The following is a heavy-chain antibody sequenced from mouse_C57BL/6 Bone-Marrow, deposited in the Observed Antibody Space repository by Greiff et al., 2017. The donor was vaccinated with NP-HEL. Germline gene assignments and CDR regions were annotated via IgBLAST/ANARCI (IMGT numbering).Heavy chain of an antibody. V-gene: IGHV1-26*01. J-gene: IGHJ1*03. Sequence: EVQLQQSGPELVKPGASVKISCKASGYTFTDYYMNWVKQSHGKSLEWIGDINPNNGGTSYNQKFKGKATLTVDKSSSTAYMELRSLTSEDSAVYYCAMGLPGYWYFDVWGTGTTVTVSS. CDR3: AMGLPGYWYFDV. CDR1: GYTFTDYY. CDR2: INPNNGGT. D-gene: IGHD2-4*01.